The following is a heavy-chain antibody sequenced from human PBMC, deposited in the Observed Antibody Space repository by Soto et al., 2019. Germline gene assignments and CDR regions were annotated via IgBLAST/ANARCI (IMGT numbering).Heavy chain of an antibody. J-gene: IGHJ5*02. V-gene: IGHV3-11*06. CDR3: ARGRAARYNWFDP. CDR2: ISSSSSYT. D-gene: IGHD6-6*01. Sequence: PXGSLRLSCAASGFTFSDYYMSWIRQAPGKGLEWVSYISSSSSYTNYADSVKGRFTISRDNAKNSLYLQMNSLRAEDTAVYYCARGRAARYNWFDPWGQGTLVTVSS. CDR1: GFTFSDYY.